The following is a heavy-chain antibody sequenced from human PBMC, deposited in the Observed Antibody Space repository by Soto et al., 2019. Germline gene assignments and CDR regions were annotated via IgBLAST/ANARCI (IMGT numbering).Heavy chain of an antibody. CDR2: IYYSGST. CDR1: GGSISSGGYS. V-gene: IGHV4-31*03. D-gene: IGHD3-3*02. J-gene: IGHJ6*02. CDR3: AGASTWHPGAFNI. Sequence: PSETLSLACTVSGGSISSGGYSWTWIRQHPGKGLEWIGYIYYSGSTYYKPSLKSRVAISVDTSKNQLSLKLSSVTAADTAVYYFAGASTWHPGAFNIRAQRTTDTGSS.